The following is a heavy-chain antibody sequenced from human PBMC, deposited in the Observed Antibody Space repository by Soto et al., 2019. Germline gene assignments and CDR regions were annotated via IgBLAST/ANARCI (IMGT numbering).Heavy chain of an antibody. J-gene: IGHJ4*02. V-gene: IGHV1-18*01. CDR3: ARAQTPTDSDE. CDR2: FNTYNGNT. CDR1: GYAFTNYG. Sequence: VASVKVSCKASGYAFTNYGISWVRQAPVQGLEWMGWFNTYNGNTNYAQKFQGRVTMTTDTSTSTAHMELRSLRTDDTAVYYCARAQTPTDSDEWGQGTLVTVSS. D-gene: IGHD4-4*01.